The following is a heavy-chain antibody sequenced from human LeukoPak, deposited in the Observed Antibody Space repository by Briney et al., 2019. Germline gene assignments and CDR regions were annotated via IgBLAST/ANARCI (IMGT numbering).Heavy chain of an antibody. CDR1: GGSISSGGYS. V-gene: IGHV4-30-2*01. Sequence: PSQTLSLTCAVSGGSISSGGYSWSWIRQPPGKGLEWIGEINHSGSTNYNPSLKSRVTISVDTSKNQFSLKLSSVTAADTAVYYCARVNSYGYVVGFDYWGQGTLVTVSS. J-gene: IGHJ4*02. CDR2: INHSGST. D-gene: IGHD5-18*01. CDR3: ARVNSYGYVVGFDY.